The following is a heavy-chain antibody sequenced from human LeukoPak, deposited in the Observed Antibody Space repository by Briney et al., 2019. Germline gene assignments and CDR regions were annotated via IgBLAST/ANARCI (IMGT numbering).Heavy chain of an antibody. CDR1: GFTFSSFA. D-gene: IGHD3/OR15-3a*01. Sequence: AGGSLRLSCAASGFTFSSFAMSWVRQAPGKGPEWVSGISDGGGGTYYADSVKGRFTISRVNSKNTLYLQMSSLRADDTAVYYCARDRPGFGREDYWGQGTLVTVSS. CDR3: ARDRPGFGREDY. CDR2: ISDGGGGT. V-gene: IGHV3-23*01. J-gene: IGHJ4*02.